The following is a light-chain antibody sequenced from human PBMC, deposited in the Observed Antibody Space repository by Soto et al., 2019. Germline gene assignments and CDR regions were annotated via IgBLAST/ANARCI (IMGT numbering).Light chain of an antibody. Sequence: EIVITQSPSTLSLSLLETATLSFRASQYVSNKVAWYQQKPGQAPRRLVLGASTRATGVPARFSGSGSGTEFTLSISSLQSEDFAVYYCKQYKEWPPFTFGQGTRLEIK. CDR1: QYVSNK. V-gene: IGKV3-15*01. CDR3: KQYKEWPPFT. J-gene: IGKJ5*01. CDR2: GAS.